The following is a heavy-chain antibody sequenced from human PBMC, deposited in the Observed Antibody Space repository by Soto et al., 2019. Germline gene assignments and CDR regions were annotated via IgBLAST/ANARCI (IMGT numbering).Heavy chain of an antibody. J-gene: IGHJ6*02. V-gene: IGHV4-34*01. Sequence: QVQLRQGGAGLLKPSETLSLTCCVYGCSFTGYYWTWMRQPPGETLEWIGEINHDGITNYHPSLKSRVAITLDTTKNQCTLRMTSMPAANTAVYSCTRGEANLQEVHFSYPGMDVWGQGTTVTVAS. CDR1: GCSFTGYY. CDR2: INHDGIT. CDR3: TRGEANLQEVHFSYPGMDV.